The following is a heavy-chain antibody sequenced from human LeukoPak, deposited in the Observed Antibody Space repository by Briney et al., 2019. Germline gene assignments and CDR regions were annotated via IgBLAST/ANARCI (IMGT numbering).Heavy chain of an antibody. V-gene: IGHV3-30-3*01. CDR3: ARDLGPTYYHDSSGYYPTPLENYYYYYGMDV. J-gene: IGHJ6*02. D-gene: IGHD3-22*01. CDR2: ISYDGSNK. CDR1: GFTFSSYA. Sequence: PGGSLRLSCAASGFTFSSYAMRWVRQAPGKGLEWVTVISYDGSNKYYADSVKGRFTISRDNSKNTLYLQMNSLRAEDTAVYYCARDLGPTYYHDSSGYYPTPLENYYYYYGMDVWGQGTTVTVSS.